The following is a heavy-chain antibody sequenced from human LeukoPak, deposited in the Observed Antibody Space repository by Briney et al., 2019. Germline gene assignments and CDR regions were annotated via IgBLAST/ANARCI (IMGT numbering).Heavy chain of an antibody. CDR3: AKLVVVIGTIDYFDY. J-gene: IGHJ4*02. Sequence: PGGSLRLSCAASGFTFSSYGMHWVRQAPGKGLEWVAFIRYDGSNKYYADSVKGRFTISRDNFKNTLYLQMNSLRAEDTAVYYCAKLVVVIGTIDYFDYWGQGTLVTVSS. D-gene: IGHD2-15*01. V-gene: IGHV3-30*02. CDR1: GFTFSSYG. CDR2: IRYDGSNK.